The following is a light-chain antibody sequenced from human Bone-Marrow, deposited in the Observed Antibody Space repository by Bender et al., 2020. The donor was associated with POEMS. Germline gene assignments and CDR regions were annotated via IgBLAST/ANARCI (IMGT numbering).Light chain of an antibody. CDR1: NIGSQF. CDR3: GAWDNSLRVVV. CDR2: DDR. Sequence: VLTQPPSVSVAPGQTATITCGGDNIGSQFVHWYQQRPGQAPVMVVYDDRVRPPGIPDRFSGSKSATSATLGITGLQTGDEADYYCGAWDNSLRVVVFGGGTKLTVL. V-gene: IGLV3-21*02. J-gene: IGLJ3*02.